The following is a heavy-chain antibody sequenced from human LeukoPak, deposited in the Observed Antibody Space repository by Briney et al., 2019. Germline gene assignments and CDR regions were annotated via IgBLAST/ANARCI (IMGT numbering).Heavy chain of an antibody. CDR3: ARLTAMVEYYFDY. Sequence: PSETLSLTCTVSGVSISSSSYYWGWIRQPPGKGLEWIGSIYYSGSTYYNPSLKSRVTISVDTSKNQFSLKLSSVTAADTAVYYCARLTAMVEYYFDYWGQGTLVTVSS. CDR1: GVSISSSSYY. CDR2: IYYSGST. V-gene: IGHV4-39*01. D-gene: IGHD5-18*01. J-gene: IGHJ4*02.